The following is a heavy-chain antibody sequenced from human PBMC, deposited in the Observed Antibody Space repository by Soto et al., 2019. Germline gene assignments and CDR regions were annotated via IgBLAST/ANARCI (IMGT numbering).Heavy chain of an antibody. J-gene: IGHJ5*02. D-gene: IGHD1-26*01. Sequence: QVQLVQSGAEVKKPGASVKVSCKASGYTFTSYDINWVRQATGQGLEWMGWMNPNSGNTAYAQKLHGRVTRTRNTSIMTADMELISLRAEDPAVYYCAREREGSGFDPWGQGTLVTVSS. CDR3: AREREGSGFDP. V-gene: IGHV1-8*01. CDR1: GYTFTSYD. CDR2: MNPNSGNT.